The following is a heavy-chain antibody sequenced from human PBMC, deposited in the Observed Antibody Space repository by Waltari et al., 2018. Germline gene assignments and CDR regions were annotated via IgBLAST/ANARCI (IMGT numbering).Heavy chain of an antibody. CDR1: GGPISSSAYY. CDR2: IYYSGTT. V-gene: IGHV4-39*01. Sequence: QLQLQESGPGLVKPSEPLSLTCTVSGGPISSSAYYWVWIRQPPGKGREWSGSIYYSGTTYYNPSLNSRVTISVDTSKSQFSLKLSSVTAADTAIYYCARQSYYDESGHDWGQGTLVTVSS. CDR3: ARQSYYDESGHD. J-gene: IGHJ4*02. D-gene: IGHD3-22*01.